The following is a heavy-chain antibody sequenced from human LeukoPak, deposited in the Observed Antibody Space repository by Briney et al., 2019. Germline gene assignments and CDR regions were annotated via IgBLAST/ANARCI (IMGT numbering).Heavy chain of an antibody. CDR3: ARGWIREYYFDY. D-gene: IGHD5-18*01. J-gene: IGHJ4*02. CDR1: GGSFSGYY. V-gene: IGHV4-34*01. CDR2: INHSGST. Sequence: SETLSLTCAVCGGSFSGYYWSWIRQPPGKGLEWIGEINHSGSTNYNPSLKSRVTISVDTSKNQFSLKLSSVTAADTAVYYCARGWIREYYFDYWGQGTLVTVSS.